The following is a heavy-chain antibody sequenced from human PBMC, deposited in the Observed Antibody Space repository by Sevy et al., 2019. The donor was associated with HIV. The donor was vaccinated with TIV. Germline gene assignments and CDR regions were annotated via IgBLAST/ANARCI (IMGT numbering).Heavy chain of an antibody. CDR2: MYYTGST. CDR1: GGSVSSGSYY. D-gene: IGHD1-26*01. Sequence: SETLSLTCTVSGGSVSSGSYYWTWIRQPPGKGLECIGYMYYTGSTNYNPSLMGRVTISVDTSKNQFSLKLSSVTAADTALYYCAKMGGLTDYGMDVWGQGTTVTVSS. CDR3: AKMGGLTDYGMDV. V-gene: IGHV4-61*01. J-gene: IGHJ6*02.